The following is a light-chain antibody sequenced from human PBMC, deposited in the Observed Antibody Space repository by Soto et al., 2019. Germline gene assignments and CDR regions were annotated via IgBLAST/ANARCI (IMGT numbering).Light chain of an antibody. CDR3: QQHGNMILS. CDR1: QYVGNY. Sequence: IRLTQSPTSLIASVGDRVTITCQASQYVGNYLNWYQQKPGEPPRLLISGASNLEPGVPARFSGSGSGADFTFIISDLQPHDAATYFCQQHGNMILSSGGGTKVEI. J-gene: IGKJ4*01. V-gene: IGKV1-33*01. CDR2: GAS.